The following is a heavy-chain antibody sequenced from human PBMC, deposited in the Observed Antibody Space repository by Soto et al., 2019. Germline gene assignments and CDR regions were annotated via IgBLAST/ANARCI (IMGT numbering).Heavy chain of an antibody. Sequence: SETLSLTCSVSGGSITDRTFYWGWIRQPPGKGLEWIGSISYSGSSYYNPSLKSRVTVSVDTSKNQFSLKLNSVTAADTAVYYCARHAPTRVDYFDFWGQGTLVTVSS. D-gene: IGHD3-3*01. CDR1: GGSITDRTFY. J-gene: IGHJ4*02. V-gene: IGHV4-39*01. CDR3: ARHAPTRVDYFDF. CDR2: ISYSGSS.